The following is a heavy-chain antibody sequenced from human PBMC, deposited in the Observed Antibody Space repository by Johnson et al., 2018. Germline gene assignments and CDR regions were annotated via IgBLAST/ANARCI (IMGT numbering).Heavy chain of an antibody. J-gene: IGHJ6*02. CDR1: GFIFGDFA. V-gene: IGHV3-49*05. CDR2: IRSKTFGGTT. Sequence: VQLVESGGGLVKXGRSXRLXCTASGFIFGDFAMNWFRKAPGKGLEWVSFIRSKTFGGTTKYAASVKGRFSISRDDSKSIAYLQMKSLKTEDTAVYFCTRDAEWWSGGVDVWGQGTTVTVSS. CDR3: TRDAEWWSGGVDV. D-gene: IGHD2-15*01.